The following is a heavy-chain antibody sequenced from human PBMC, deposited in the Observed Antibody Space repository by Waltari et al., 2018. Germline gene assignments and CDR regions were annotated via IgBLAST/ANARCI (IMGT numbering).Heavy chain of an antibody. CDR2: LWYDGTNE. D-gene: IGHD5-12*01. CDR3: ARGRGAYDEIDDALDI. CDR1: GFMFNSYG. V-gene: IGHV3-33*08. Sequence: QVQLVESGGGVVQPGRSLRLSCAASGFMFNSYGMHWVRQAPGKGLEWVAVLWYDGTNEYYSDSVKGRFTISRDTSSNTLFLHMNSLRVQDTALYYCARGRGAYDEIDDALDIWGQGTVVTVSS. J-gene: IGHJ3*02.